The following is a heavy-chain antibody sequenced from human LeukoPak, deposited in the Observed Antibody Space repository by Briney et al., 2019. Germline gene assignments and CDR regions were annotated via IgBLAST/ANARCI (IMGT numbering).Heavy chain of an antibody. Sequence: GGSLRLSCAASGFTFSSYAMHWVRQAPGKGLEWVAVISYDGSNKYYADSVKGRFTISRDNSKNTLYLQMNSLRAEDTAVYYCAREGQLLPFGDTDAFDIWGQGTMVTVSS. D-gene: IGHD2-15*01. CDR3: AREGQLLPFGDTDAFDI. J-gene: IGHJ3*02. CDR1: GFTFSSYA. CDR2: ISYDGSNK. V-gene: IGHV3-30-3*01.